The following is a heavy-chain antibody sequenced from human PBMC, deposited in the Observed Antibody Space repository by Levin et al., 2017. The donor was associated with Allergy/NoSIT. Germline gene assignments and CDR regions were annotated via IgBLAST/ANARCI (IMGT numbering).Heavy chain of an antibody. J-gene: IGHJ4*02. CDR1: GYTFTSYY. V-gene: IGHV1-46*01. D-gene: IGHD2-15*01. CDR2: INPSGGST. Sequence: GESLKISCKASGYTFTSYYMHWVRQAPGQGLEWMGIINPSGGSTSYAQKFQGRVTMTRDTSTSTVYMELSSLRSEDTAVYYCARQRGLVVVAAAFDYWGQGTLVTVSS. CDR3: ARQRGLVVVAAAFDY.